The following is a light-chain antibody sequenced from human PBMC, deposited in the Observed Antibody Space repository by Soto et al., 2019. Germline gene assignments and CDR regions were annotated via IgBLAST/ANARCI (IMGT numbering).Light chain of an antibody. CDR3: QKRTNWPSST. Sequence: DIVLTQSPATLSLSPGERATLACRASRSVRSYLAWYQQKPVEAPRLLIHDASSSATGIPARFSGSGSGTDFTLTISSLEPEDFAVYYCQKRTNWPSSTFRQGTQLEIK. CDR1: RSVRSY. J-gene: IGKJ5*01. V-gene: IGKV3-11*01. CDR2: DAS.